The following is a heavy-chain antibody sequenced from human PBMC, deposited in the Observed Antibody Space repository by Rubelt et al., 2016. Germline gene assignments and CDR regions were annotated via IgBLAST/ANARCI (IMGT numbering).Heavy chain of an antibody. V-gene: IGHV4-38-2*02. CDR1: GYSISSGYY. D-gene: IGHD1/OR15-1a*01. Sequence: QVQLQESGPGLVKPSETLSLTCTVSGYSISSGYYWGWIRQPPTKGLEWIGESNDFGSTNYKTSLKSRVTISIDTSKKQFSLKLSPGTAADTALYYCARLKREQLVENYYYAMDVWGQGTTVTVSS. CDR3: ARLKREQLVENYYYAMDV. J-gene: IGHJ6*02. CDR2: SNDFGST.